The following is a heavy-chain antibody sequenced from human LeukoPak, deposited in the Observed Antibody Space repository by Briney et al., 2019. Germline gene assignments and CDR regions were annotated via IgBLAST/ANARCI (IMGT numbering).Heavy chain of an antibody. D-gene: IGHD2-2*01. J-gene: IGHJ3*02. CDR3: ARDVVPAAYDAFDI. CDR2: IYSGGST. V-gene: IGHV3-66*01. Sequence: GGSLRLSCAASGFTVSSNYMSWVRQAPGKGLEWVSVIYSGGSTYYADSVKGRFTISRDNSKNTLYLQMNSLRAEDTTAYYCARDVVPAAYDAFDIWGQGTMVTVSS. CDR1: GFTVSSNY.